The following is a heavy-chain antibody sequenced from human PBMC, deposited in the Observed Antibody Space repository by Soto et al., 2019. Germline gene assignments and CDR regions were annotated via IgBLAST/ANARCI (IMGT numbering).Heavy chain of an antibody. CDR2: TISVFGTS. CDR1: GGTFTTYV. J-gene: IGHJ5*01. Sequence: RASVKVSCKASGGTFTTYVISWVRQAPGQGLEWMGGTISVFGTSNYAQRFQGRVTITADEATSTAYMELSSLRSEDTAMYYCARHVRDYDYVWGSYRPQNWFDSWGQGTLVTVSS. V-gene: IGHV1-69*13. CDR3: ARHVRDYDYVWGSYRPQNWFDS. D-gene: IGHD3-16*02.